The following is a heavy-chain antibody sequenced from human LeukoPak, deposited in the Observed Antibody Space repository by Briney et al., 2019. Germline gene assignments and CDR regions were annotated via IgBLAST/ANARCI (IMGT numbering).Heavy chain of an antibody. Sequence: PGGSLRLSCAASGFAFRSYALSWVHQAPGKGLEWVSGFTGSGDATDYADSVKGRFTISRDNSKNTLSLQMNNLRAEDTAVYYCAKVYASGWSYFDYWGQGTLVTVSS. CDR1: GFAFRSYA. D-gene: IGHD6-19*01. CDR2: FTGSGDAT. CDR3: AKVYASGWSYFDY. J-gene: IGHJ4*02. V-gene: IGHV3-23*01.